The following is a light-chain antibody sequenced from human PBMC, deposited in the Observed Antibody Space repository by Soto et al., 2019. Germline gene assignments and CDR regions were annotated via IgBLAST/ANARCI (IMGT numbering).Light chain of an antibody. V-gene: IGKV1-39*01. J-gene: IGKJ1*01. CDR3: QQSYSTPRT. Sequence: DIQMTQSPSSLSASVGDRVTITGRASQSISSYLNWYQQKPGKAPKLLISAASSLHSGVPSRFSGSGSGTDFTLTISSLQPEDFATYYCQQSYSTPRTFGQGTKVEIK. CDR1: QSISSY. CDR2: AAS.